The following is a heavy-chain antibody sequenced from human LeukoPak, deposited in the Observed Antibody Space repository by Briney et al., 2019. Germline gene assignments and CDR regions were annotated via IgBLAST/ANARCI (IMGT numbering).Heavy chain of an antibody. Sequence: GRSLRLSCAASGFTFSSYGMHWVRQAPGKGLEWVAVILYDGSNKYYADSVKGRFTISRDNSKNTLYLQMNSLRAEDTAVYYCARDWTARKNYGDYDNWFDPWGQGTLVTVSS. CDR2: ILYDGSNK. D-gene: IGHD4-17*01. V-gene: IGHV3-33*01. CDR3: ARDWTARKNYGDYDNWFDP. CDR1: GFTFSSYG. J-gene: IGHJ5*02.